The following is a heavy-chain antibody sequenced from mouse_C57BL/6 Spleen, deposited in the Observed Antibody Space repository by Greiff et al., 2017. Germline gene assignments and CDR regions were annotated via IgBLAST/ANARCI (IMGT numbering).Heavy chain of an antibody. CDR3: ARGIYYYGSDY. V-gene: IGHV1-76*01. Sequence: VQLKESGAELVRPGASVKLSCKASGYTFTDYYINWVKQRPGQGLEWIARIYPGSGNTYYNEKFKGKATLTAEKSSSTAYMQLSSLPSEDSAVYFCARGIYYYGSDYWGQGTTLTVSS. J-gene: IGHJ2*01. CDR2: IYPGSGNT. CDR1: GYTFTDYY. D-gene: IGHD1-1*01.